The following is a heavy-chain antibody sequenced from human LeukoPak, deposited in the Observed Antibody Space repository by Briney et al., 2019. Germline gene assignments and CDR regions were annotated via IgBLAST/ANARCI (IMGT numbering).Heavy chain of an antibody. Sequence: SGPTLVNPTQTLTLTCTFSGFSLSTSGMRVSWIRQPPGKALEWLDRIDWDDDKFYSTSLKTRLTISKDTSKNQVVLTMTNMDPVDTATYYCARSRGYCSSTSCLDAFDIWGQGTMVTVSS. CDR1: GFSLSTSGMR. V-gene: IGHV2-70*04. J-gene: IGHJ3*02. D-gene: IGHD2-2*01. CDR3: ARSRGYCSSTSCLDAFDI. CDR2: IDWDDDK.